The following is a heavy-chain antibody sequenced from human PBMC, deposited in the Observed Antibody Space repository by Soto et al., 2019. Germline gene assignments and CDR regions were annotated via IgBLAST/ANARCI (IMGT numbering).Heavy chain of an antibody. CDR1: GFTFSSYG. J-gene: IGHJ4*02. Sequence: GGSLKLSCAASGFTFSSYGMHWVRQAPGKGLEWVAVIWYDGSNKYYADSVKGRFTISRDNSKNTLYLQMNSLRAEDTAVYYCARADTAMDYFDYWGQGTLVTVSS. CDR2: IWYDGSNK. V-gene: IGHV3-33*01. D-gene: IGHD5-18*01. CDR3: ARADTAMDYFDY.